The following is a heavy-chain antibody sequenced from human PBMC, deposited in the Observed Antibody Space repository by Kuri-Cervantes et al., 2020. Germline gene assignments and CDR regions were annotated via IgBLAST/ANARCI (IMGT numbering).Heavy chain of an antibody. CDR2: IRYDGSNE. Sequence: GGSLRLSCAASGFTFSNYGMHWVRQALGKGLEWMAFIRYDGSNEYYADSVKGRFAISRHNSKNTLYLQMNSLRIEDTAMYYCARIPRGHSAYDDNYYVDVWGKGSTVTVSS. V-gene: IGHV3-30*02. J-gene: IGHJ6*03. D-gene: IGHD5-12*01. CDR1: GFTFSNYG. CDR3: ARIPRGHSAYDDNYYVDV.